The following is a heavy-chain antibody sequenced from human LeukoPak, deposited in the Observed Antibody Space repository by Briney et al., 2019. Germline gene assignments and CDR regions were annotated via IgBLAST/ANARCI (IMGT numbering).Heavy chain of an antibody. CDR2: IIPIFGTA. V-gene: IGHV1-69*05. CDR3: ARTGPYDYYYYYMDV. CDR1: VGTFSSYA. Sequence: SVTVSCQASVGTFSSYAISWVRQAPGQGLEWMGGIIPIFGTANYAQKFQGRVTITTDESTSTAYMELSSLRSEDTPVYYCARTGPYDYYYYYMDVWGKGTTVTVSS. D-gene: IGHD5-12*01. J-gene: IGHJ6*03.